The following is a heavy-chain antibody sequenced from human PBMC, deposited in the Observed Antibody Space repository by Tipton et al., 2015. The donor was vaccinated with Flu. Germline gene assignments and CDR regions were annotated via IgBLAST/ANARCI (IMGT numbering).Heavy chain of an antibody. CDR1: GDSISSDYH. CDR3: ARRDYSNYVSDPKSWFDP. J-gene: IGHJ5*02. D-gene: IGHD4-11*01. Sequence: LRFSCAVSGDSISSDYHWGWIRQFPGKGLEWIGTVSRSGSTVYNPSLTSRVTISIDRSNNQFSLNLKSVTAADMAVYYCARRDYSNYVSDPKSWFDPWGQGTLVAVSS. CDR2: VSRSGST. V-gene: IGHV4-38-2*01.